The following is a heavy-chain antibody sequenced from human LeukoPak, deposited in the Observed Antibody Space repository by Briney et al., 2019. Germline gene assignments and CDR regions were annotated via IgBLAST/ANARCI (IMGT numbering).Heavy chain of an antibody. Sequence: ASVKVSCKVSGYTLTELSMHWVRQAPGKGLEWMGGFDPEDGETIYAQKFQGRVTMTEDTSTDTAYMELSSLRSEDTAVYYCATGDILTGHYYFDYWGQGTLVTVSS. D-gene: IGHD3-9*01. CDR3: ATGDILTGHYYFDY. CDR1: GYTLTELS. V-gene: IGHV1-24*01. J-gene: IGHJ4*02. CDR2: FDPEDGET.